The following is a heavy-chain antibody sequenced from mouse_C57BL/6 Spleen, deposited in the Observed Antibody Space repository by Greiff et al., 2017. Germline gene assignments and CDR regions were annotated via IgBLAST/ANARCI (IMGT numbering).Heavy chain of an antibody. CDR2: INPNNGTT. J-gene: IGHJ4*01. CDR1: GYSFPDYN. Sequence: EVQLQQSGPELVKPGASVKISCKASGYSFPDYNMNWVKQGNGKSLEWIGVINPNNGTTSYNQKFKGKAILTVDQSSSTANVKLNSLTAEDSAVYCCALYDGYSICYAMDYWGQGTSVTVSS. D-gene: IGHD2-3*01. V-gene: IGHV1-39*01. CDR3: ALYDGYSICYAMDY.